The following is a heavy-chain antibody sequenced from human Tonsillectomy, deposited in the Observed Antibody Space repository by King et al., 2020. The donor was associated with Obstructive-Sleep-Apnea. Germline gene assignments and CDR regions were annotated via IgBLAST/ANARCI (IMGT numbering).Heavy chain of an antibody. CDR1: GFTFSNYT. CDR2: ISYEGNNK. Sequence: VQLVESGGGVVQPGTSLRLSCAASGFTFSNYTMHWVRQAPGRGLEGGAVISYEGNNKYYADSVKDRLTISRDNSKNTLYLQMNSLRAEDTAVYYCARVPYYYDSSGYDYWGQGTLVTVSS. CDR3: ARVPYYYDSSGYDY. J-gene: IGHJ4*02. V-gene: IGHV3-30-3*01. D-gene: IGHD3-22*01.